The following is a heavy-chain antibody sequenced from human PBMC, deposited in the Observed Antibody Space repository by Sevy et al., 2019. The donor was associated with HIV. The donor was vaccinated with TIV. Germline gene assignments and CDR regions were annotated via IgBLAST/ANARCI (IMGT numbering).Heavy chain of an antibody. CDR1: GFIFSKYS. D-gene: IGHD3-22*01. CDR2: ISGSGGSS. J-gene: IGHJ4*02. CDR3: AKDLYYDNSLFDY. Sequence: GGSLRLSCAASGFIFSKYSMNWVRQAPGKGLEWVSGISGSGGSSYYADSVKGRFTISRDNSKNTLYLQMNSLRAEDTAMYYCAKDLYYDNSLFDYWGQGILVTVSS. V-gene: IGHV3-23*01.